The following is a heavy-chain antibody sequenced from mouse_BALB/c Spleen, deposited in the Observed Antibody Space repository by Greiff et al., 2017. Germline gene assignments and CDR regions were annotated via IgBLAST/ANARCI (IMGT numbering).Heavy chain of an antibody. D-gene: IGHD2-14*01. Sequence: EVQRVESGPELEKPGASVKISCKASGYSFTGYNMNWVKQSNGKSLEWIGNIDPYYGGTSYNQKFKCKATLTVDKSSSTAYMQLNSLTSEDSAVYYCARAKGYDAAWFAYWGQGTLVTVSA. CDR3: ARAKGYDAAWFAY. J-gene: IGHJ3*01. V-gene: IGHV1-39*01. CDR1: GYSFTGYN. CDR2: IDPYYGGT.